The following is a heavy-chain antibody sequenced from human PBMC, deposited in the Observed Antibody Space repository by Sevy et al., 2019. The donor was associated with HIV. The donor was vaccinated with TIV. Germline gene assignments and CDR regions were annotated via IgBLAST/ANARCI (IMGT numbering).Heavy chain of an antibody. Sequence: GGSLRLSCAASGFTFSSYGMHWVRQAPGKGLEWVALIWYDGSSKYYADSVKGRFTLSRDNSKNTLYLQMNSLRAEDTAGYYCARGANYYDSSGSQPNFDYWGQGTLVTVSS. V-gene: IGHV3-33*01. CDR3: ARGANYYDSSGSQPNFDY. D-gene: IGHD3-22*01. CDR1: GFTFSSYG. CDR2: IWYDGSSK. J-gene: IGHJ4*02.